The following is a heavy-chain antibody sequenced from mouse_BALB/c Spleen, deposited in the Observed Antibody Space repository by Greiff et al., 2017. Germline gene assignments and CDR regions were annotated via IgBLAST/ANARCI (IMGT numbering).Heavy chain of an antibody. V-gene: IGHV1-69*01. CDR2: IDTSDSYT. D-gene: IGHD1-1*01. J-gene: IGHJ4*01. Sequence: QVQLQQPGAELVMPGASVKMSCKASGYTFTDYWMHWVKQRPGQGLEWIGAIDTSDSYTSYNQKFKGKATLTVDESSSTAYMQLSSLTSEDSAVYYCARFYYGSTLYAMDYWGQGTSVTVSS. CDR1: GYTFTDYW. CDR3: ARFYYGSTLYAMDY.